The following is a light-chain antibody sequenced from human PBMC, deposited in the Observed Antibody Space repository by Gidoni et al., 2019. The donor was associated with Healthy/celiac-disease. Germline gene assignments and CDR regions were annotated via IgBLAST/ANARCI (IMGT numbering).Light chain of an antibody. V-gene: IGKV4-1*01. J-gene: IGKJ1*01. CDR2: WAS. Sequence: DIVMTQSPDSLAVSLGERATINCKSSQSVLYSSNNKNYLAWYQQKPGQPPKLLIYWASTRESGVPDRFSGSVSGTDFTLTISSLQAEDVAVYYCQQYYSTPPWTFGHGTKVEIK. CDR1: QSVLYSSNNKNY. CDR3: QQYYSTPPWT.